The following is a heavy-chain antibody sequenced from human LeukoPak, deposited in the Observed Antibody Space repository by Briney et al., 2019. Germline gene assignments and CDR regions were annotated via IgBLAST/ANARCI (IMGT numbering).Heavy chain of an antibody. CDR3: ARDRRGSGWYFDY. J-gene: IGHJ4*02. CDR1: GFTFSRYW. V-gene: IGHV3-7*03. CDR2: INQDGSEK. D-gene: IGHD6-19*01. Sequence: PGGSLRLSCVGSGFTFSRYWLNWVRQAPGKGLEWVANINQDGSEKYYVDSVKGRFTISRDNAKNSVYLQMNSLRPEDTAVYYCARDRRGSGWYFDYWGQGTLVPVSS.